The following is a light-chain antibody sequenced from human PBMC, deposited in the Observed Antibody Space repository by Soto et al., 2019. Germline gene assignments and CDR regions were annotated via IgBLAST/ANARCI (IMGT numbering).Light chain of an antibody. CDR2: DVS. J-gene: IGLJ1*01. V-gene: IGLV2-14*01. Sequence: QSALTQPASVSGSPGQSITISCTGTSSDVGAYNSVCWYQQHPGKAPKLMIYDVSNRPSGFSNRFSGSKSCNTASLTISGLQAEDESVYYCSSYTSSSPYVFGTGT. CDR3: SSYTSSSPYV. CDR1: SSDVGAYNS.